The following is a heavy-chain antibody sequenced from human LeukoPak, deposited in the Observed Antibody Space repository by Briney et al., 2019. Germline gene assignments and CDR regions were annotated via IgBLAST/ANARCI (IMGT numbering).Heavy chain of an antibody. Sequence: GGSLRLSCAASGFTFGSYSMNWVRQAPGKGLEWVSSISSSSSYIYYADSVKGRFTISRDNAKNSLYLQMNSLRAEDTAVYYCASTYDSSGYLGWFDPWGQGTLVTVSS. D-gene: IGHD3-22*01. CDR2: ISSSSSYI. J-gene: IGHJ5*02. V-gene: IGHV3-21*01. CDR1: GFTFGSYS. CDR3: ASTYDSSGYLGWFDP.